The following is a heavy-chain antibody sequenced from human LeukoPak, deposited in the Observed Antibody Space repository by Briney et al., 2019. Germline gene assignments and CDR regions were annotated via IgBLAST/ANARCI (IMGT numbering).Heavy chain of an antibody. J-gene: IGHJ4*02. CDR2: ISGSGGST. CDR3: ARVGSGSYLKGYFDY. D-gene: IGHD3-16*02. Sequence: GGSLRLSCAASGFTFSSYAMSWVRQAPGKGLEWVSAISGSGGSTYYADSVKGRFTISRDNSKNTLYLQMNSLRTEDTAFYYCARVGSGSYLKGYFDYWGQGTLVSVSS. CDR1: GFTFSSYA. V-gene: IGHV3-23*01.